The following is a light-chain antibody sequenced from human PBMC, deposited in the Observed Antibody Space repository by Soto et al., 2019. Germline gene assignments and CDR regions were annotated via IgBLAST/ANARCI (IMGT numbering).Light chain of an antibody. CDR3: QQYDCSFLT. V-gene: IGKV3-20*01. CDR2: GAS. CDR1: QSVSSSY. J-gene: IGKJ4*01. Sequence: EIVLTQSPGTLSLSPGERATLSCRASQSVSSSYLAWYQQKPGQAPRLLIYGASSRATGIPDRFSGSGSGTDFTLTISRLKPEDFAVYYCQQYDCSFLTFGGGTKVEIK.